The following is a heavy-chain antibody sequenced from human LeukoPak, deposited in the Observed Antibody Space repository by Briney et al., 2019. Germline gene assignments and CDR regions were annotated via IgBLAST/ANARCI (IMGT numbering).Heavy chain of an antibody. D-gene: IGHD3-3*01. CDR3: ASHPLEWLSLPFDP. CDR1: GYTFTGYY. J-gene: IGHJ5*02. V-gene: IGHV1-2*02. CDR2: INPNINGT. Sequence: ASVKVSCKASGYTFTGYYIHWVRQAPGQGLEWMGWINPNINGTNYAQKFQGRVTMTGDRSISTAYMELSRLRSDDTAVYYCASHPLEWLSLPFDPWGQGTLVTVSS.